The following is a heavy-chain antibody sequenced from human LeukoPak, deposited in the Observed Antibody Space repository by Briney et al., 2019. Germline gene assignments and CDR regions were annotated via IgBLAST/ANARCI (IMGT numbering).Heavy chain of an antibody. Sequence: KTSETLSLTCAVYGGSFSGYYWSWIRQPPGKGLEWIGEINHSGSTNYNPSLKSRVTISVDTSKNQFSLKLRSVTAADTAVYFCARLYGNYQNYFDYWGQGTLVTVSS. CDR1: GGSFSGYY. D-gene: IGHD1-7*01. CDR2: INHSGST. CDR3: ARLYGNYQNYFDY. V-gene: IGHV4-34*01. J-gene: IGHJ4*02.